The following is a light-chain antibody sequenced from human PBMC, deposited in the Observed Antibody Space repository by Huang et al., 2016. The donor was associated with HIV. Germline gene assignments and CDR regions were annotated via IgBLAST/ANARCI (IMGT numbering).Light chain of an antibody. CDR2: WAS. CDR3: QQYYSFPG. V-gene: IGKV4-1*01. Sequence: DIVMTQSPDSLAVFLGERAPISCKSSQSVLSTSNNRNHLAWYLQKPRQRPKLLISWASDRESGVPDRFRGGGSANDFTLSIDNLQAEDVALYFCQQYYSFPGFGQGTYVEV. CDR1: QSVLSTSNNRNH. J-gene: IGKJ1*01.